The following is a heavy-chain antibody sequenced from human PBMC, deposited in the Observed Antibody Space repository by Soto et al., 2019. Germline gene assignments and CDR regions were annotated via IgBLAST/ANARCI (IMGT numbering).Heavy chain of an antibody. J-gene: IGHJ6*02. D-gene: IGHD4-17*01. CDR1: GYTLTELS. Sequence: ASVKVSCKVSGYTLTELSMHLVRQAPGKGLEWMGGFDPEDGETIYAQKFQGRVTMTEDTSTDTAYMELSSLRSEDTAVYYCATVGLITVTRNYYYYGMEVWGQGTTVTVSS. V-gene: IGHV1-24*01. CDR2: FDPEDGET. CDR3: ATVGLITVTRNYYYYGMEV.